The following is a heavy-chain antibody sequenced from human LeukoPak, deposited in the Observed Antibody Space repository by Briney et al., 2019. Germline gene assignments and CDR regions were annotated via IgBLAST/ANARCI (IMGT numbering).Heavy chain of an antibody. CDR1: GFTFSSYS. CDR3: AKLAYPEDYYFDY. Sequence: GGSLRLSCAASGFTFSSYSMNWVRQAPGKGLEWVSSISSSSSYIYYADSVKGRFTISRDNAKNSLYLQMNSLRAEDTAVYYCAKLAYPEDYYFDYWGQGTLVTVSS. J-gene: IGHJ4*02. V-gene: IGHV3-21*01. D-gene: IGHD2-2*02. CDR2: ISSSSSYI.